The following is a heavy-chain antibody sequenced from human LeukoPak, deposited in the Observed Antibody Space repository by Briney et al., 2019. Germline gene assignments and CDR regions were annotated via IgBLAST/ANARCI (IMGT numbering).Heavy chain of an antibody. D-gene: IGHD3-3*01. V-gene: IGHV1-2*02. Sequence: ASVKVSCKASGYTFTSYGINWVRQAPGQGLEWMGWINPNSGGTTYAQKFQGRVTMTRDTSMSTAYMELSRLRSDATALYYCARGPPGVLRFLDWNSPLDYWGQGTLVTVSS. J-gene: IGHJ4*02. CDR1: GYTFTSYG. CDR3: ARGPPGVLRFLDWNSPLDY. CDR2: INPNSGGT.